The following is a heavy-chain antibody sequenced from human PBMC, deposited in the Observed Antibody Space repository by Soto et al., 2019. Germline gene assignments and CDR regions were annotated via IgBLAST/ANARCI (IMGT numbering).Heavy chain of an antibody. CDR2: ISGSVGTT. CDR3: AKGGWLDD. Sequence: EVQLLESGGALVQPGGSLRLSCAASGFTFSTYDMSWVRQAPGKGLEWVSMISGSVGTTYNAASVIGRFTISRDNSKDPLYLKMTNLRARDTAVYPCAKGGWLDDWGQGTLVTVSS. D-gene: IGHD2-15*01. V-gene: IGHV3-23*01. J-gene: IGHJ4*02. CDR1: GFTFSTYD.